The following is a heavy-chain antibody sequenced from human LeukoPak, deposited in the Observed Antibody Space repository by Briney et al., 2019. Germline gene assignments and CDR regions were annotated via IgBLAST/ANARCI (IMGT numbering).Heavy chain of an antibody. CDR1: VYTFTSYD. J-gene: IGHJ4*02. CDR3: ARDTDDFEYYFDY. V-gene: IGHV1-8*01. Sequence: ASVKVSCKASVYTFTSYDINWVRQATGQGLEWMGWMNPNSGNTGYAQKFQGRVTMTRNTSISTAYMELSSLRSEDTAVYYCARDTDDFEYYFDYWGQGTLVTVSS. CDR2: MNPNSGNT. D-gene: IGHD2-21*02.